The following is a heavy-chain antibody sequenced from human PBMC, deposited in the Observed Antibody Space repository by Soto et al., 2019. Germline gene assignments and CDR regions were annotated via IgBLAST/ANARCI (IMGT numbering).Heavy chain of an antibody. D-gene: IGHD3-10*01. CDR2: IDPSDSYT. Sequence: GESLKISCKGSGYSFTSYWISWVRQMPGKGLEWMGRIDPSDSYTNYSPSFQGHVTISADKSISTAYLQWSSLKASDTAMYYCAILKFARYGSGSYYAYGMDVWGQGTTVTVSS. CDR3: AILKFARYGSGSYYAYGMDV. CDR1: GYSFTSYW. J-gene: IGHJ6*02. V-gene: IGHV5-10-1*01.